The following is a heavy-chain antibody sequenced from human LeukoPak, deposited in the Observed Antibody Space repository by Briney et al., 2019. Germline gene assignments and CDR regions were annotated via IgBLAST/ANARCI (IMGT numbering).Heavy chain of an antibody. Sequence: GSLRLSCAASGFTFSSYGMHWVRQAPGKGLEWVAVISYDGSNKYYADSVKGRFTISRDNSKNTLYLQMNSLRAEDTAVYYCAKVFARYSSSWYYFDYWGQGTLVTVSS. V-gene: IGHV3-30*18. CDR2: ISYDGSNK. D-gene: IGHD6-13*01. J-gene: IGHJ4*02. CDR3: AKVFARYSSSWYYFDY. CDR1: GFTFSSYG.